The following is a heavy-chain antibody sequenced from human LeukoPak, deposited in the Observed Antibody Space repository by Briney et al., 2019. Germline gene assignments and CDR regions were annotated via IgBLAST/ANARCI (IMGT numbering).Heavy chain of an antibody. CDR1: GFILSTYA. J-gene: IGHJ4*02. V-gene: IGHV3-23*01. Sequence: GGSLRLSCAASGFILSTYAMTWLRQAPGKGLEWVSALSASGFNTYYADSVKGRFTISRDNSKNTLYLQMNSLRAEDTAVYYCANPDYWGQGTLVTVSS. CDR3: ANPDY. CDR2: LSASGFNT.